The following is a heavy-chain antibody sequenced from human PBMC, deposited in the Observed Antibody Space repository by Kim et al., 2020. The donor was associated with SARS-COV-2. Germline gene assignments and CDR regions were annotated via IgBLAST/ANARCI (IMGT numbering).Heavy chain of an antibody. D-gene: IGHD1-26*01. CDR2: ISYDGSNT. CDR3: ARPYRVSYYSCVYP. V-gene: IGHV3-30*09. J-gene: IGHJ4*01. Sequence: GGSLRLSCAASGFTFSSYAMHWGRQAPGKGLEWVAVISYDGSNTYYADSLKGRFAISRDNSKNTLYLQMNSLRAEDTAVYFCARPYRVSYYSCVYPWGPGNLVPVSS. CDR1: GFTFSSYA.